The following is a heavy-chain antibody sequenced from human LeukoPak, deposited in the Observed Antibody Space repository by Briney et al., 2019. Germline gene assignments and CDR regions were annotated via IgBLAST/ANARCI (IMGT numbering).Heavy chain of an antibody. D-gene: IGHD3-3*01. CDR3: AREDPYDFWSGYYLFDP. CDR1: GGSISSYY. Sequence: KPSETLSLTCTVSGGSISSYYWSWIRQPAGKGLEWIGRIYTSGSTNYNPSLKSRVTMSVDTSKNQFSLKLSSVTAADTAVYYCAREDPYDFWSGYYLFDPWGPGTLVTVSS. V-gene: IGHV4-4*07. J-gene: IGHJ5*02. CDR2: IYTSGST.